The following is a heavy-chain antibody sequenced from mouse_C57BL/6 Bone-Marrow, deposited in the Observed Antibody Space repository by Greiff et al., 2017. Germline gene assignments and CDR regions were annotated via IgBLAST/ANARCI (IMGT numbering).Heavy chain of an antibody. CDR2: ILPGSGST. CDR1: GYTFTGYW. Sequence: VKLQESGAELMKPGASVKLSCKATGYTFTGYWIEWVKQRPGHGLEWIGEILPGSGSTNYHEKFKGKATFTADTSSNTAYMQLSSLTTEDSAIYYCARWGYAMDYWGQGTSVTVSS. CDR3: ARWGYAMDY. V-gene: IGHV1-9*01. J-gene: IGHJ4*01.